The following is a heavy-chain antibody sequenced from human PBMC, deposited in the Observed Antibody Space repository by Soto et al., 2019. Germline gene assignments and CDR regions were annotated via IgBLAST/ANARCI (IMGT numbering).Heavy chain of an antibody. Sequence: EVQLVESGGGLVQPGESLRLSCAASGFTFSNYWMHWVRQAPGKGLVWVSRIDSDGSRITYADFVKSRFTISRDNAKNTVYLHINSLTAEDPAVYYCVRTSLVVAVATREDFWGQGTLVTVSS. V-gene: IGHV3-74*01. D-gene: IGHD2-15*01. CDR1: GFTFSNYW. CDR2: IDSDGSRI. CDR3: VRTSLVVAVATREDF. J-gene: IGHJ4*02.